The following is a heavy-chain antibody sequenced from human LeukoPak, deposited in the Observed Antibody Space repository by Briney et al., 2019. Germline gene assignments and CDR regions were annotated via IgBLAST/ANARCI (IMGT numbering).Heavy chain of an antibody. J-gene: IGHJ4*02. V-gene: IGHV4-4*08. CDR1: GGSISSYY. D-gene: IGHD2-2*01. CDR2: IYTSGST. Sequence: SETLSLTCTVSGGSISSYYWSWIRQPPGKGLEWIGRIYTSGSTNYNPSLKSRVTISVDTSKNQFSLKLSSVTAADTAVYYCARDGPIGYCSSTSCYALDYWGQGTLVTVSS. CDR3: ARDGPIGYCSSTSCYALDY.